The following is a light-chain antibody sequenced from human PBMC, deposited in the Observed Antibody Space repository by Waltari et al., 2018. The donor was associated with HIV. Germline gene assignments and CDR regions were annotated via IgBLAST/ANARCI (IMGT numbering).Light chain of an antibody. CDR2: TNT. CDR1: SSNIGDNP. CDR3: VTWDDNLNGPV. Sequence: QSVLTQPPSVSGTPGQRVTISCSGSSSNIGDNPVRWYRQLPGTAPKLLIYTNTQRPSGVPALVAGSKSGTSASLAISGLQSEDEANYYCVTWDDNLNGPVFGGGTRLTVL. J-gene: IGLJ2*01. V-gene: IGLV1-44*01.